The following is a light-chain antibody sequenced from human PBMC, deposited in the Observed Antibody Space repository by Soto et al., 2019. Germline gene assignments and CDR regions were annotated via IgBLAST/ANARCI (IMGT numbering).Light chain of an antibody. Sequence: AIQMTQSPSSLSASVGDRVTITCRASQDIRHELGWYQQKPGKAPKVLIYGASSLQSGVPSRFSGSGSGTDFTLTISILQPEDFATYYCLQDHNYPRTFGQGTKVEIK. V-gene: IGKV1-6*01. J-gene: IGKJ1*01. CDR2: GAS. CDR3: LQDHNYPRT. CDR1: QDIRHE.